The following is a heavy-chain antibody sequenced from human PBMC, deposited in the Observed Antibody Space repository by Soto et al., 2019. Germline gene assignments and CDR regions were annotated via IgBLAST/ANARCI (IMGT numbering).Heavy chain of an antibody. V-gene: IGHV1-2*04. CDR2: INPNSGGT. CDR3: ASYYYGSGSYPNYYYYGMDV. D-gene: IGHD3-10*01. Sequence: ASVKVSCKASGYTFTGYYMHWVRQAPGQGLEWMGWINPNSGGTNYAQKFQDWVTMTRDTSISTAYMELSRLRSDDTAVYYCASYYYGSGSYPNYYYYGMDVWGQGTTVTVSS. J-gene: IGHJ6*02. CDR1: GYTFTGYY.